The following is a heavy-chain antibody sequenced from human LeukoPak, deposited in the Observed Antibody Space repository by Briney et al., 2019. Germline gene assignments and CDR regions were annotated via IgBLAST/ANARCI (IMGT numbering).Heavy chain of an antibody. D-gene: IGHD2-21*02. CDR1: GFTFSNYG. J-gene: IGHJ4*02. CDR3: AKRGDFTGTDCYYFDY. Sequence: GGSLRLSCAASGFTFSNYGIHWVRQAPGKGLEWVAAISYDGKNKHYTDSVKGRFTLSRDNSKNTLYLQMTSLRGDDTAVYYCAKRGDFTGTDCYYFDYWGQGTSVTVSS. CDR2: ISYDGKNK. V-gene: IGHV3-30*18.